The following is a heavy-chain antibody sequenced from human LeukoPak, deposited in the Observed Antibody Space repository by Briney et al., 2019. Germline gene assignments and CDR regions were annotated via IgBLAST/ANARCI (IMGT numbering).Heavy chain of an antibody. CDR1: GFTFSSYA. CDR3: ARAQTGSCYSTVDY. CDR2: ISYDGSNK. V-gene: IGHV3-30-3*01. J-gene: IGHJ4*02. D-gene: IGHD2-15*01. Sequence: PGGSLRLSCAASGFTFSSYAMHWVRQAPGKGLEGVAVISYDGSNKYYADSVKGRFTISRDNSKNTLYLQMNSLRAEDTAMFYCARAQTGSCYSTVDYWGQGTLVTVSS.